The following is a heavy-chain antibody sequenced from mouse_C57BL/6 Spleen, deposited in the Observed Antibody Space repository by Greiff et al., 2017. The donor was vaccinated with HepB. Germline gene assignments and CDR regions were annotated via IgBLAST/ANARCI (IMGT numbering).Heavy chain of an antibody. J-gene: IGHJ1*03. CDR3: ARGSSRGYFDV. CDR1: GYAFSSYW. D-gene: IGHD1-1*01. Sequence: QVQLKQSGAELVKPGASVKISCKASGYAFSSYWMNWVKQRPGKGLEWIGQIYPGDGDTNYNGKFKGKATLTADKSSSTAYMQISSLTSEDSAVYFCARGSSRGYFDVWGTGTTVTVSS. CDR2: IYPGDGDT. V-gene: IGHV1-80*01.